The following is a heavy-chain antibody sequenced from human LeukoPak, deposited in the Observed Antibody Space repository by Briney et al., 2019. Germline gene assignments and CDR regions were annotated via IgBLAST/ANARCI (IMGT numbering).Heavy chain of an antibody. V-gene: IGHV1-2*02. D-gene: IGHD6-13*01. Sequence: ASVKVSCKASGYTFTGYYMHWVRQAPGQGLEWMGWINPNSGGTNYAQKFQGRVTMTRDTSISTAYMELSRLRSDDTAVYYCARDGESSSSWNAFDIWGQGTMVTVSS. J-gene: IGHJ3*02. CDR2: INPNSGGT. CDR1: GYTFTGYY. CDR3: ARDGESSSSWNAFDI.